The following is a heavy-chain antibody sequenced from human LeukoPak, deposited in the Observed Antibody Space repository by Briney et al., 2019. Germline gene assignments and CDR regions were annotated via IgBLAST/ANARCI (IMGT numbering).Heavy chain of an antibody. Sequence: GGSLRLSCAASGFTCSSYEMNWVRQAPGKGLEWVSYISTSGSPIYYGNSVKGRFTISRDNAKNSLYLQMNSLRAEDTALYYCARRGFYDTSGYLFDHWGQGTLVTVSS. D-gene: IGHD3-22*01. V-gene: IGHV3-48*03. J-gene: IGHJ4*02. CDR1: GFTCSSYE. CDR2: ISTSGSPI. CDR3: ARRGFYDTSGYLFDH.